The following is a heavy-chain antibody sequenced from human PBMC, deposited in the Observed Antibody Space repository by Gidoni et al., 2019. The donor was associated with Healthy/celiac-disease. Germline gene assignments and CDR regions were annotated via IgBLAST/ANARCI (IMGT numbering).Heavy chain of an antibody. V-gene: IGHV1-69*02. CDR3: ARATAVAGTDY. J-gene: IGHJ4*02. CDR1: GGTFSSYT. D-gene: IGHD6-19*01. Sequence: QVQLLQSGAEVKKPGSSVKVSCKASGGTFSSYTISLVRQAPGQGLEWMGRIIPSLGIANYAQKFQGRVTIAAEKSTSTDYMELSSLGSEDTAVYYCARATAVAGTDYWGQGTLVTVSS. CDR2: IIPSLGIA.